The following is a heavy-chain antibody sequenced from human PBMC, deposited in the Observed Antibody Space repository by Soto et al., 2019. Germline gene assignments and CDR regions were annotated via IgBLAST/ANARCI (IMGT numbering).Heavy chain of an antibody. CDR3: ARDRQGIVHLWPLRY. CDR2: ISAYNGNT. J-gene: IGHJ4*02. Sequence: QVQLVQSGAEVKKPGASVKVSCKASGYTFTSYGISWVRQAPGQGLEWMGWISAYNGNTNYAQKLQGRVTMTTATSTSTAYMELRSLRSDDTAVYYCARDRQGIVHLWPLRYWGQGTLVTVSS. CDR1: GYTFTSYG. V-gene: IGHV1-18*01. D-gene: IGHD5-18*01.